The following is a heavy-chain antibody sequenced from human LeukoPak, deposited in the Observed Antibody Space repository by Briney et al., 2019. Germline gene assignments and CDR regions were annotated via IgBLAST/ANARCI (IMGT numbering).Heavy chain of an antibody. D-gene: IGHD5-24*01. J-gene: IGHJ4*02. CDR1: GYTFTSCS. Sequence: GAAGKLSCNSAGYTFTSCSINWVRQATGQGLEWMGWMKPKRGNTGYAQKFQGRVTMTRNTSISTAYMELSSLRSADTAVYYCAREMATKAYVIDYWGQGTLVTVSS. CDR2: MKPKRGNT. V-gene: IGHV1-8*01. CDR3: AREMATKAYVIDY.